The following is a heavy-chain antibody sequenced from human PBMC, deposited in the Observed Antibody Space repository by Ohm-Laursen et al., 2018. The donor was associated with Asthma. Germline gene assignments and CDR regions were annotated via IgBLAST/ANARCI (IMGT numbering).Heavy chain of an antibody. V-gene: IGHV3-23*01. D-gene: IGHD2-15*01. CDR1: GFTFSSHA. Sequence: SLRLSCAASGFTFSSHAMSWVRQAPGKGLEWVSAISGSGGSTYYADSVKGRFTISRDNSKNTLYLQMNSLRAEDTAVYYCAKHAGWFNRGIMYWGQGTLVTVSS. CDR3: AKHAGWFNRGIMY. CDR2: ISGSGGST. J-gene: IGHJ4*02.